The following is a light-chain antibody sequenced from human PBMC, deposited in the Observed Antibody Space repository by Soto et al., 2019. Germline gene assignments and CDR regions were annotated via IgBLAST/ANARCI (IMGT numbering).Light chain of an antibody. V-gene: IGKV1-5*03. CDR3: QQYNSYSIT. Sequence: IRVTQSASTLSASVGDRVTITCRASQSISSWLAWYQQKPGKAPKLLIYKASSLESGVPSRFSGSGSGTEFTLTISSLQPDDFATYYCQQYNSYSITFGQGTRL. CDR2: KAS. J-gene: IGKJ5*01. CDR1: QSISSW.